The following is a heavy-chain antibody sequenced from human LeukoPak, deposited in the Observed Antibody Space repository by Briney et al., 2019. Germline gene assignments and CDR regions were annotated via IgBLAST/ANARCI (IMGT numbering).Heavy chain of an antibody. CDR2: INPDSGGT. J-gene: IGHJ6*02. V-gene: IGHV1-2*02. CDR1: GYTFTGYY. Sequence: ASVKVSCKASGYTFTGYYMHWVRQAPGQGLEWMGWINPDSGGTNYAQKFQGRVTMTRDTSISTAYMELSRLRSDDTAVYYCARFAFVSYVPAPPPYGMDVWGQGTTVTVSS. D-gene: IGHD5-18*01. CDR3: ARFAFVSYVPAPPPYGMDV.